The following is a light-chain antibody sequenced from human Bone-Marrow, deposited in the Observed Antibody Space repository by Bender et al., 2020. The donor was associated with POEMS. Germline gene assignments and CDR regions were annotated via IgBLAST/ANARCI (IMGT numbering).Light chain of an antibody. V-gene: IGLV2-23*02. CDR3: CSYGGSGASPYV. CDR1: SSDVGNYDL. Sequence: QSALTQPASVSGSPGQSITISCTGTSSDVGNYDLVSWYQHQPGKAPRLVIYEVTTRSSVISSRLSGSKSGNVASLTISGLQAEDEADYFCCSYGGSGASPYVCGTGTKVTV. J-gene: IGLJ1*01. CDR2: EVT.